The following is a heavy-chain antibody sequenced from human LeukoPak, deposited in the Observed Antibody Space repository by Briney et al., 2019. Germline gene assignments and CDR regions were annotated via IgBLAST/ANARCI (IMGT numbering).Heavy chain of an antibody. CDR1: GYTFISYA. CDR2: INAGNGDT. Sequence: ASVKVSCKTSGYTFISYAMHWVRRAPGQRLEWMGWINAGNGDTKYSQKFQGRVTIARDTSASIAYMELSSLRSEDTAVYYCARDPEGVTPLDYWGQGTLVTVSS. D-gene: IGHD3-10*01. J-gene: IGHJ4*02. CDR3: ARDPEGVTPLDY. V-gene: IGHV1-3*01.